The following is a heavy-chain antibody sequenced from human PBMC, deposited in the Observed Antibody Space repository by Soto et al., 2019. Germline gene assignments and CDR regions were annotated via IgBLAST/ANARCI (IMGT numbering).Heavy chain of an antibody. CDR2: MSWHSGSI. D-gene: IGHD5-18*01. CDR3: AKGGRYSYGPLVY. J-gene: IGHJ4*02. Sequence: EVQLVESGGGLVQPGRSLRLSCAASGFTFDDYAMHWVRQAPGKGLEWVSGMSWHSGSIGCADSVKGRFTIPRANGKNSMYLQMNCLRAEDTALYYCAKGGRYSYGPLVYWGQGTLVTVSS. CDR1: GFTFDDYA. V-gene: IGHV3-9*01.